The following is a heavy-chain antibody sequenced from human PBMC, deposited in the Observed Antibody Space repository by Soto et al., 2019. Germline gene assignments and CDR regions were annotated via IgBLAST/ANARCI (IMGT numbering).Heavy chain of an antibody. CDR2: IFHSGSP. J-gene: IGHJ3*01. CDR3: ARKPDVATAKVGGGYVFDV. Sequence: QVQLQESGPGLGKPSGTLSLTSAASSGSIFIINCWGWFRQSPGRGMQWIGDIFHSGSPNYNPSLKSRVSISIDKSKDRFFLNLTSVTAADTAVYYCARKPDVATAKVGGGYVFDVWGQGTMVTVSS. CDR1: SGSIFIINC. V-gene: IGHV4-4*02. D-gene: IGHD3-16*01.